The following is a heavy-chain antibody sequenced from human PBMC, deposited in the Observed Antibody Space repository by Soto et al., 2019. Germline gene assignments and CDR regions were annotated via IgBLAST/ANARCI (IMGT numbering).Heavy chain of an antibody. V-gene: IGHV1-69*13. CDR3: ARVGGLVSYGMDV. J-gene: IGHJ6*02. CDR2: IIPIFGTA. D-gene: IGHD2-15*01. CDR1: GGTFSSYA. Sequence: GASVKVSCKASGGTFSSYAISWVRQAPGQGLEWMGGIIPIFGTANYAQKFQGRVAITADESTSTAYMELSSLRSEDTAVYYCARVGGLVSYGMDVWGQGTTVTVSS.